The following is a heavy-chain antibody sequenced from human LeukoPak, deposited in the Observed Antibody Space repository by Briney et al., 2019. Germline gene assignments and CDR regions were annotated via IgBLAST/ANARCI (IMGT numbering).Heavy chain of an antibody. V-gene: IGHV1-69*13. D-gene: IGHD3-10*01. CDR3: ARYPYGSGLYYFDY. J-gene: IGHJ4*02. CDR2: IIAIFGTA. CDR1: GGTFSSYY. Sequence: EASVTVSCKDSGGTFSSYYFSWVGQDPGQRREWMGGIIAIFGTANYEQTFQRRVTITAAESTSTAYMELSSLRSEDTCVYYCARYPYGSGLYYFDYWGQGTLVTVSS.